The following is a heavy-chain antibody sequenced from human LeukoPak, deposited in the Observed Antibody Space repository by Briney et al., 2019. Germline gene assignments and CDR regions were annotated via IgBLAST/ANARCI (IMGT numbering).Heavy chain of an antibody. Sequence: SETLSLTCTVSGGSISSGGYYWSWIRQHPGKGLEWIGYIYYSGSTYYNPSLKSRVTISVDTSKNQFSLKLGSVTAADTAVYYCARARDYGGNLYYFDYWGQGTLVTVSS. J-gene: IGHJ4*02. CDR2: IYYSGST. CDR3: ARARDYGGNLYYFDY. V-gene: IGHV4-31*03. D-gene: IGHD4-23*01. CDR1: GGSISSGGYY.